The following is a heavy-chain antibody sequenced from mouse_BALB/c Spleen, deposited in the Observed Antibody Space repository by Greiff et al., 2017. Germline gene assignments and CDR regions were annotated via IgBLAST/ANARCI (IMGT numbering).Heavy chain of an antibody. CDR3: ARTTVEGYYFDY. CDR2: ISYSGST. Sequence: ESGPGLVKPSQSLSLTCTVTGYSITSDYAWNWIRQFPGNKLEWMGYISYSGSTSYNPSLKSRISITRDTSKNQFFLQLNSVTTEDTATYYCARTTVEGYYFDYWGQGTTLTVSS. D-gene: IGHD1-1*01. J-gene: IGHJ2*01. V-gene: IGHV3-2*02. CDR1: GYSITSDYA.